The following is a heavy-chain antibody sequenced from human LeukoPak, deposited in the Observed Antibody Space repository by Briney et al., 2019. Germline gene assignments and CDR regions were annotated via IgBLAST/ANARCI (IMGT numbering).Heavy chain of an antibody. J-gene: IGHJ6*03. CDR2: ISWNSGSI. CDR3: ARASSGLRYFDWLSGYYYMDV. CDR1: GFTFDDYA. D-gene: IGHD3-9*01. Sequence: TGGSLRLSCAASGFTFDDYAMHWVRQAPGEGLEWVSGISWNSGSIGYADSVKGRFTISRDNSKNTLYLQMNSLRAEDTAVYYCARASSGLRYFDWLSGYYYMDVWGKGTTVTISS. V-gene: IGHV3-9*01.